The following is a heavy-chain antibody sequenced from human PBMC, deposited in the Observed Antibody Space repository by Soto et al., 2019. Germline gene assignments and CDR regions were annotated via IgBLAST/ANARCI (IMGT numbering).Heavy chain of an antibody. CDR2: IYYSGST. D-gene: IGHD3-22*01. J-gene: IGHJ6*02. CDR3: ARVVWPYYYDSSGYGPYGMDV. Sequence: WETLSLTCTVSGGSISSSSYYWGWIRQPPGKGLEWIGSIYYSGSTYYNPSLKSRVTISVDTSKNQFSLKLSSVTAADTAVYYCARVVWPYYYDSSGYGPYGMDVWGQGTTVTVSS. V-gene: IGHV4-39*01. CDR1: GGSISSSSYY.